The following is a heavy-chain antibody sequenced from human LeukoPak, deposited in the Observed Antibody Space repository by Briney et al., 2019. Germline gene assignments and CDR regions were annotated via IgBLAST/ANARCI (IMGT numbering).Heavy chain of an antibody. CDR1: GLTVSTNH. CDR3: ARVTNYHDAFDI. D-gene: IGHD5-24*01. J-gene: IGHJ3*02. V-gene: IGHV3-21*04. Sequence: SGGSLRLSCAASGLTVSTNHMSWVRQAPGKGLEWVSSISSSTIYTYYADSVKGRFTISRDNAKNSLYLQMNSLRAEDTALYHCARVTNYHDAFDIWGQGTMVTVSS. CDR2: ISSSTIYT.